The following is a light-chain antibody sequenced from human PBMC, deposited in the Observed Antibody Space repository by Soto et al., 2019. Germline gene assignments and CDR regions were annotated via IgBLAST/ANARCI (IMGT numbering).Light chain of an antibody. CDR1: QNIERY. CDR3: EQTHNTVHS. CDR2: AAS. V-gene: IGKV1-39*01. Sequence: DIQMTQSPSSLSASIGDRVTITCRASQNIERYLNWYQHKPGKAPQLLMFAASNLESGVPSRFSGSGSGTDFTLTISSLQPEDFATYYCEQTHNTVHSFGQGTKVDNK. J-gene: IGKJ2*01.